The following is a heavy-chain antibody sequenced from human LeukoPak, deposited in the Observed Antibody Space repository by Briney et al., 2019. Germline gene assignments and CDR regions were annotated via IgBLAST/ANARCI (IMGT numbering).Heavy chain of an antibody. CDR3: ARGVRDSSGWYGY. CDR1: GGSFSGYY. Sequence: SETLSLTCAVYGGSFSGYYWSWIRQPPGKGLEWIGEINHSGSTNYNPSLKSRVTISVDTSKNQFSLKPSSVTAADTAVYYCARGVRDSSGWYGYWGQGTLVTVSS. J-gene: IGHJ4*02. CDR2: INHSGST. V-gene: IGHV4-34*01. D-gene: IGHD6-19*01.